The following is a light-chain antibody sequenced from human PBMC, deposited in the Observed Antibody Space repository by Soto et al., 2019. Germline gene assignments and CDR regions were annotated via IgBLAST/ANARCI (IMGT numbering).Light chain of an antibody. J-gene: IGKJ4*01. CDR2: GAS. CDR1: QSVSSSY. V-gene: IGKV3-20*01. CDR3: QQYGSSPQIT. Sequence: EIVLTQSPGTLSLSPGERATLSCRASQSVSSSYLAWYQQKPGQAPRLLIYGASSRATGIPDRFSGSGSGTDFTRTISRLESEDFAVYYCQQYGSSPQITFGGGTKVEIK.